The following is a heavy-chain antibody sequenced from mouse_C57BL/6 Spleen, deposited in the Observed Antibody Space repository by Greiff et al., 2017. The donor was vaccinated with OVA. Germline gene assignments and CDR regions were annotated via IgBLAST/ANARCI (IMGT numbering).Heavy chain of an antibody. Sequence: EVKLQESGPELVKPGASVKIPCKASGYTFTDYNMDWVKQSHGKSLEWIGDINPNNGGTIYNQKFKGKATLTVDKSSSTAYMELRSLTSEDTAVYYCARGSSYWYFDVWGTGTTVTVSS. V-gene: IGHV1-18*01. D-gene: IGHD1-1*01. CDR2: INPNNGGT. CDR1: GYTFTDYN. J-gene: IGHJ1*03. CDR3: ARGSSYWYFDV.